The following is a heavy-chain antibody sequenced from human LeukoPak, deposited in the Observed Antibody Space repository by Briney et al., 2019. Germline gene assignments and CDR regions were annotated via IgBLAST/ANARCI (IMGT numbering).Heavy chain of an antibody. Sequence: SETLSLTCIVSGGSVINYYLSWIRQPAGKGLEWIGRMYGGGDTIYNPSLMSRVTMSVDASKNHFSLKLSSVTAADTAVYYCASRVAHKPMDVWGQGTTVTVSS. J-gene: IGHJ6*02. D-gene: IGHD3-3*01. CDR1: GGSVINYY. CDR3: ASRVAHKPMDV. V-gene: IGHV4-4*07. CDR2: MYGGGDT.